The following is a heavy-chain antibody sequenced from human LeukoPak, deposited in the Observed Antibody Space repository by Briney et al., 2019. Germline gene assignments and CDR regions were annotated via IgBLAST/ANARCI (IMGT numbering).Heavy chain of an antibody. Sequence: ASVKVSCKASGFTFTSSAMQWVRQARGQRLEWIGWIVVGSGNTNYAQKFQGRVTMTRDMSTSTVYMELSSLRSEDTAVYYCARDRIAAAIIDYWGQGTLVTVSS. CDR3: ARDRIAAAIIDY. J-gene: IGHJ4*02. D-gene: IGHD6-13*01. V-gene: IGHV1-58*02. CDR2: IVVGSGNT. CDR1: GFTFTSSA.